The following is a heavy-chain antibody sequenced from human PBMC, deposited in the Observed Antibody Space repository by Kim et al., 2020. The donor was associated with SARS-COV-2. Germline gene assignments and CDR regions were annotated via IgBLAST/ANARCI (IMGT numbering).Heavy chain of an antibody. V-gene: IGHV3-48*03. CDR3: AADALGVTYYYYSALDV. CDR2: ISTSGSAV. Sequence: GGSLRLSCEASGFTFSSYEMNWVRQAPGKGLEWISYISTSGSAVYYADSVQGRFTISRDNAKNSLYLQINSLRAEDTAVYYCAADALGVTYYYYSALDVWGQGTSVTVSS. CDR1: GFTFSSYE. D-gene: IGHD3-3*01. J-gene: IGHJ6*02.